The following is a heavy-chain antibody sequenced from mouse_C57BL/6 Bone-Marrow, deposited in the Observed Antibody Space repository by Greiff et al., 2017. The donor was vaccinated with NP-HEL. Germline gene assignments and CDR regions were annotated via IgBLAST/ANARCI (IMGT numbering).Heavy chain of an antibody. J-gene: IGHJ3*01. CDR2: INPSNGGT. Sequence: VQLQQPGTELVKPGASVKLSCKASGYTFTSYWMHWVKQRPGQGLAWIGNINPSNGGTNYNEKFKSKATLTVDKSSSTAYMQLSSLTSEDSAVYYCARSGLRTSPWFAYWGQGTLVTVSA. D-gene: IGHD2-4*01. V-gene: IGHV1-53*01. CDR1: GYTFTSYW. CDR3: ARSGLRTSPWFAY.